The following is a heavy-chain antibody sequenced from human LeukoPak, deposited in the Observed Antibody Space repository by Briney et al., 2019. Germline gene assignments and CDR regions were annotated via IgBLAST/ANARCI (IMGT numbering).Heavy chain of an antibody. V-gene: IGHV1-2*02. Sequence: ASVKVSCKASGYSFTDYYIHWARQAPGQGLEWMGWINPNTGGTNYAQKFQGRVTMTRDTSISTAYMELSRLRSDDTAVYYCARGLHLRFPDYWGQGTLVTVSS. CDR1: GYSFTDYY. CDR3: ARGLHLRFPDY. D-gene: IGHD4-17*01. CDR2: INPNTGGT. J-gene: IGHJ4*02.